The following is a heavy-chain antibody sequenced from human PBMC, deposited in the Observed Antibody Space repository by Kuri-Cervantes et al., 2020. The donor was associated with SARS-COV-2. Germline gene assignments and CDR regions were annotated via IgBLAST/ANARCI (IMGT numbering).Heavy chain of an antibody. D-gene: IGHD1-1*01. J-gene: IGHJ4*02. CDR3: ARHYAFDNFHK. CDR1: GASISSSTYY. V-gene: IGHV4-39*01. CDR2: IYESGDT. Sequence: SETLSLTCTVSGASISSSTYYWGWIRQSPGKGLAWIGSIYESGDTYYSSSLESRLSLSVDTSRNQFSLRLTSVTAADTAIYYCARHYAFDNFHKWGQGTQVTVSS.